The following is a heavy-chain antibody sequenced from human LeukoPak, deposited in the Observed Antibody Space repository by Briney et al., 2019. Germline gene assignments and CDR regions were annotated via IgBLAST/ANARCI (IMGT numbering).Heavy chain of an antibody. V-gene: IGHV3-53*01. J-gene: IGHJ4*02. CDR3: ASGSPPDY. CDR2: IYSGGGT. Sequence: GGSLRLSCAASGFTVSSNLMSWIRQAPGRGPEWVSLIYSGGGTYHADSVKGRFTISRDNSKNTLYLQMNSLRAEDTAVYYCASGSPPDYWGQGTLVTVSS. CDR1: GFTVSSNL. D-gene: IGHD1-26*01.